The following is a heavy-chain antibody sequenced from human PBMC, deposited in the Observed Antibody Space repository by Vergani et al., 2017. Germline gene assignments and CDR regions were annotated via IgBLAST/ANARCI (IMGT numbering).Heavy chain of an antibody. CDR3: AGRGHGDYFSYSHFDC. D-gene: IGHD4-17*01. CDR2: IYPGDSDT. Sequence: EVQLVQSGAEVKKPGESLKISCKGSGYSFTSYWIGWVRQMPGKGLEWMGIIYPGDSDTRYSPSFQGQVTISADKSISTAYRQWSSLKASDTAMYYCAGRGHGDYFSYSHFDCWGQGTLVTVSS. CDR1: GYSFTSYW. J-gene: IGHJ4*02. V-gene: IGHV5-51*01.